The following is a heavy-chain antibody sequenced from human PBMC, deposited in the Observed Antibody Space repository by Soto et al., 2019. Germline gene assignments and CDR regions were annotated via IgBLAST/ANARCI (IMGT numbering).Heavy chain of an antibody. CDR3: AKYWGHGDYVFDN. CDR2: ISDDGRNK. D-gene: IGHD4-17*01. V-gene: IGHV3-30*18. Sequence: QVQLVESGGGVVQPGRSLRLSCAASGFSFNTFGIHWVRQAPGKGLEWVALISDDGRNKYFADSVKGRFTIPRDNSNNTLYPQMNSLRAEFTAVNYCAKYWGHGDYVFDNWGQGTLVIVSS. CDR1: GFSFNTFG. J-gene: IGHJ4*02.